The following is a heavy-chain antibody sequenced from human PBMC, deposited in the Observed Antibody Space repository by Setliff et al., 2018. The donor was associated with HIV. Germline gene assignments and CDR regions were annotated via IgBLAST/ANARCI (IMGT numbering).Heavy chain of an antibody. CDR2: IYHSDST. V-gene: IGHV4-30-4*01. CDR3: ARADSSSWFFATFDI. CDR1: GDSINSGDYY. J-gene: IGHJ3*02. D-gene: IGHD6-13*01. Sequence: SETLSLTCTVSGDSINSGDYYWSWIRQPPGKGLEWIGYIYHSDSTHYNPSLNSRVAFSVDTSKNQFSLKLYSVTVADTAFYYCARADSSSWFFATFDIWDQGTMVTVSS.